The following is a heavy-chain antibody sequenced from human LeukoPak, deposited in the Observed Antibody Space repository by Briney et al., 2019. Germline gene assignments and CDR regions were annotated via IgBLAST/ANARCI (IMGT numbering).Heavy chain of an antibody. Sequence: SETLSLTCTVSGGSISSGGYYWSWIRQHPGKGLEWIGYIYYSGSTYYNPSLKSRVTISVDTSKNQFSLKLSSVTAADTAVYYCARDEESRDYGDSQAFDIWGQGTMVTVSS. CDR3: ARDEESRDYGDSQAFDI. CDR1: GGSISSGGYY. J-gene: IGHJ3*02. V-gene: IGHV4-31*03. CDR2: IYYSGST. D-gene: IGHD4-17*01.